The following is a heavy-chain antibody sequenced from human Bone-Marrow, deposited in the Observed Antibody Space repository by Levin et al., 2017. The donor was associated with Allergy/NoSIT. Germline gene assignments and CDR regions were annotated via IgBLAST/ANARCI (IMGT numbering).Heavy chain of an antibody. D-gene: IGHD3-22*01. CDR1: GFTFSDYY. CDR3: ARGPSSYYYDSSG. V-gene: IGHV3-11*01. J-gene: IGHJ4*02. Sequence: GESLKISCAASGFTFSDYYMSWIRQAPGKGLEWVSYISSSGSTIYYADSVKGRFTISRDNAKNSLYLQMNSLRAEDTAVYYCARGPSSYYYDSSGWGQGTLVTVSS. CDR2: ISSSGSTI.